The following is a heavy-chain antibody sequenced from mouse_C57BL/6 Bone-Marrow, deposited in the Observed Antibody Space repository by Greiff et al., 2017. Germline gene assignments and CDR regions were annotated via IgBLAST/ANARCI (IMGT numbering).Heavy chain of an antibody. D-gene: IGHD3-2*02. CDR3: ARSQTAQATYFDY. Sequence: EVQLLQSGPELVKPGASVKISCKASGYTFTDYYMNWVKQSHGKSLEWIGDINPNNGGTSYNQKFKGKATLTVDKSSSTAYMELRSLTSEDSAVYYCARSQTAQATYFDYWGQGTTLTVSS. CDR2: INPNNGGT. CDR1: GYTFTDYY. J-gene: IGHJ2*01. V-gene: IGHV1-26*01.